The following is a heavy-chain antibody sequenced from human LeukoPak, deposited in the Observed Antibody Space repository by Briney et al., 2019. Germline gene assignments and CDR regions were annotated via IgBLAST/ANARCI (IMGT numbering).Heavy chain of an antibody. D-gene: IGHD1-26*01. CDR3: ARDRETSEGVVDY. Sequence: SVKVSCKAFGFTFTSSAMQWVRQARGQRLEWIGWIVVGSGNTNYAQKFQERVTITRDMSTSTAYMELSSLRSEDTAVYYCARDRETSEGVVDYWGQGTLVTVSS. CDR1: GFTFTSSA. V-gene: IGHV1-58*02. CDR2: IVVGSGNT. J-gene: IGHJ4*02.